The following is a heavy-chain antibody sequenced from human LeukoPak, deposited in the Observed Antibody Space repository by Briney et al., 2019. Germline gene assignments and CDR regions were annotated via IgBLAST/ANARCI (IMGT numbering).Heavy chain of an antibody. J-gene: IGHJ1*01. CDR1: GFTFSSNW. V-gene: IGHV3-74*01. CDR2: IKSDGKT. CDR3: ARAPSEIGGYYPEYLRH. Sequence: GGSLRLSCAASGFTFSSNWMHWVRQAPGKGLVWVSRIKSDGKTNYADSVKGRFTISRDNAKNTVSLQMNSLRAEDTGVYYCARAPSEIGGYYPEYLRHWGQGTLVTVSS. D-gene: IGHD3-22*01.